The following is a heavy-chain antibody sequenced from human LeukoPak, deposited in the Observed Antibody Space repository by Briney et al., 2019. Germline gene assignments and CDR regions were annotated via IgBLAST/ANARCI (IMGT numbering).Heavy chain of an antibody. CDR1: GFTFSSYW. Sequence: GGSLRLSCAASGFTFSSYWMSWVRQAPGKGLEWVANIKQDGSEKYYVDSVKGRFTISRDNSKNTLYLQMNSLRAEDTAVYYCARWGRGYYDSSGEFDYWGQGTLVTVSS. CDR3: ARWGRGYYDSSGEFDY. CDR2: IKQDGSEK. V-gene: IGHV3-7*01. J-gene: IGHJ4*02. D-gene: IGHD3-22*01.